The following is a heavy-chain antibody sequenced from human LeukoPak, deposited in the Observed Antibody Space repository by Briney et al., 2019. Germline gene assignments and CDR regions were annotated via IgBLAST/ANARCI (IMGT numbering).Heavy chain of an antibody. CDR1: GFTFSSYS. CDR2: IYSGSST. Sequence: GGSLRLSCAASGFTFSSYSMNWVRQAPGKGLEWVSIIYSGSSTYYADSVKGRFTISRDNPKNTLYLQMSSLRAEDTAVYYCARDYGSGSYSVYYWGQGTLVTVSS. V-gene: IGHV3-53*01. J-gene: IGHJ4*02. D-gene: IGHD3-10*01. CDR3: ARDYGSGSYSVYY.